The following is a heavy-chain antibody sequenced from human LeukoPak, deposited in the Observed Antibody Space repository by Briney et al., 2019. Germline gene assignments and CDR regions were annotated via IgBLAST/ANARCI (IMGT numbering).Heavy chain of an antibody. D-gene: IGHD1-26*01. V-gene: IGHV3-20*04. CDR3: ARSVGPPVPHFFDD. CDR2: INWHGATT. CDR1: GFNLEESG. J-gene: IGHJ4*02. Sequence: GGSLRLSCLASGFNLEESGFTWVRQVPGKGLEWVSGINWHGATTAYADSVRGRFTISRNNAKASVYLQMDSLTADDTAFYYCARSVGPPVPHFFDDWGQGTLVTVSS.